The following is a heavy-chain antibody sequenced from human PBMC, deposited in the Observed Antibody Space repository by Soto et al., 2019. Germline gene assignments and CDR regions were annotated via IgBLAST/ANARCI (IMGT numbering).Heavy chain of an antibody. CDR3: ARGKRQQLGSLYYYYGMDV. D-gene: IGHD6-13*01. CDR2: INHSGST. J-gene: IGHJ6*02. V-gene: IGHV4-34*01. Sequence: SETLSLTCAVYGGSFSGYYWSWIRQPPGKGLEWIGEINHSGSTNYNPSLKSRVTISVDTSKNQFSLKLSSVTAADTAVYYCARGKRQQLGSLYYYYGMDVWAQGTTVTVSS. CDR1: GGSFSGYY.